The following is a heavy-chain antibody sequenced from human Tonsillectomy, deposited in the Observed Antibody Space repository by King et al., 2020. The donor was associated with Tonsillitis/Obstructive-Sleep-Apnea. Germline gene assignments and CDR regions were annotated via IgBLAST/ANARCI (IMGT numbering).Heavy chain of an antibody. Sequence: VQLQESGPGLLKPSETLSLTCTVSGGSVSSRSSYWGWIRQPPGKGLEWIGSMYYSGITYYNPPLESRVNISVDTSKNQFSLNLKSVTAADTAIDYCARHGYCTGGACYRGGFDIWGQGTMVTVAS. CDR3: ARHGYCTGGACYRGGFDI. CDR2: MYYSGIT. J-gene: IGHJ3*02. V-gene: IGHV4-39*01. D-gene: IGHD2-8*02. CDR1: GGSVSSRSSY.